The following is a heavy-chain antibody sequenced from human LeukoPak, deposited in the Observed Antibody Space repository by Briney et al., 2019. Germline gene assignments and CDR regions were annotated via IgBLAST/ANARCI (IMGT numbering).Heavy chain of an antibody. V-gene: IGHV3-48*02. CDR2: ISSSSSTI. CDR1: GFTFSSYS. CDR3: AGERLSSGSYDY. Sequence: GGSLRLSCAASGFTFSSYSMNWVRQAPGKGQEWVSYISSSSSTIYYADSVKGRFTISRDNAKNSLYLQMNSLRDEDTAVYYCAGERLSSGSYDYWGQGTLVTVSS. J-gene: IGHJ4*02. D-gene: IGHD1-26*01.